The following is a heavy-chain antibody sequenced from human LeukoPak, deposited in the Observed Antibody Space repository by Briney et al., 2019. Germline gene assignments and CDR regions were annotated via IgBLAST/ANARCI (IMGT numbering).Heavy chain of an antibody. CDR2: IFYSGNT. CDR3: ARRSIIMRSFDY. J-gene: IGHJ4*02. V-gene: IGHV4-39*01. Sequence: SETLSLTCTVSGGSISSSNYYWVWIRQPPGTGLEWIGSIFYSGNTYYKPSLKSRVTISVDTSRNLFSLKVSSVTAADTAVYYCARRSIIMRSFDYWGQGTLVTVSS. CDR1: GGSISSSNYY. D-gene: IGHD3-16*01.